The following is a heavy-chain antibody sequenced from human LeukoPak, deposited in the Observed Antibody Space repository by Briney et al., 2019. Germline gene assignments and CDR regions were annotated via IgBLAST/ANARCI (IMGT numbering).Heavy chain of an antibody. D-gene: IGHD2-2*01. CDR1: GGSISGGDYY. Sequence: SETLSLTCTVSGGSISGGDYYWSWIRQPPGKGLEWIGYIYYSGSTYYNPSLKSRVTISVDTSKNQFSLKLSSVTAADTAVYYCASVSGGYCSSTSCSQTNNWFDPWGQGTLVTVSS. CDR2: IYYSGST. V-gene: IGHV4-30-4*01. CDR3: ASVSGGYCSSTSCSQTNNWFDP. J-gene: IGHJ5*02.